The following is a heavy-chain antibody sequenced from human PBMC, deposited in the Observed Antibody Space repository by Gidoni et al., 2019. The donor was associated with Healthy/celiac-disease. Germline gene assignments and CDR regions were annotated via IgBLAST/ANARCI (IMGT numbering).Heavy chain of an antibody. CDR2: IYYSGST. J-gene: IGHJ4*02. CDR3: ARGWDVGAAVVDY. CDR1: GGSISSRSYY. V-gene: IGHV4-39*07. Sequence: QLQLQESGPGLVKPSETLSLTCTVSGGSISSRSYYWGWFRQPPGKGLEWIGSIYYSGSTYYKPSLKSRVTISVDTSKNQFSLKLSSVTAADTAVYYCARGWDVGAAVVDYWGQGTLVTVSS. D-gene: IGHD6-13*01.